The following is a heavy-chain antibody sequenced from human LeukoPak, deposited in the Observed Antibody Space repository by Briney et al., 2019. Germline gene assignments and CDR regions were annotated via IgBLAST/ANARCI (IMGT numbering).Heavy chain of an antibody. D-gene: IGHD2-2*01. V-gene: IGHV3-23*01. Sequence: GGSLRLSCAASGFTFSNNAVTWVRQAPGEGLEWVSTITGSDDSTYYADSVKGRFTISRDYSKNTLYLQMNSLRAEDTAVYYCSTSHSSSAFDIWGQGTMVTVSS. J-gene: IGHJ3*02. CDR3: STSHSSSAFDI. CDR1: GFTFSNNA. CDR2: ITGSDDST.